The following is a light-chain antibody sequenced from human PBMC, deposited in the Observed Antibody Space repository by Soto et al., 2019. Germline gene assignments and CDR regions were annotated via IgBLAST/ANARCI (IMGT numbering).Light chain of an antibody. CDR2: EVS. Sequence: QSALTQPPSASGSPGQSVTISCTGTSSDVGGYNSVSWYQQHPGKAPKLMIYEVSKRPSGVPDRFSGSKSGNTASLTVSGLQAEDEADYYCNSYAGSNNMIFGGGTKLTVL. CDR3: NSYAGSNNMI. J-gene: IGLJ2*01. CDR1: SSDVGGYNS. V-gene: IGLV2-8*01.